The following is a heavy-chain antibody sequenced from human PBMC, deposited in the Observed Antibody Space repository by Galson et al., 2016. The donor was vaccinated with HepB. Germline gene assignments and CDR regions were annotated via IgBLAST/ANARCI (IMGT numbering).Heavy chain of an antibody. CDR2: IYYTGST. CDR1: GGSISSYY. Sequence: SETLSLTCSVSGGSISSYYWSWNRQPPGKGLEWIGYIYYTGSTNSNPSLKSRVTMSVDTSKNQFSLKLSSVTAADTAVYYCARRPYYYYYGMDVWGPGTTVTVSS. J-gene: IGHJ6*02. V-gene: IGHV4-59*01. D-gene: IGHD6-6*01. CDR3: ARRPYYYYYGMDV.